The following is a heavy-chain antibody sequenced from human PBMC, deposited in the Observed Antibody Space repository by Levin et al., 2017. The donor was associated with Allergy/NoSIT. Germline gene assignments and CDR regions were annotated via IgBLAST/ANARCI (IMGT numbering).Heavy chain of an antibody. CDR2: ITWHSGSI. CDR1: GFTFDDYS. J-gene: IGHJ4*02. CDR3: AKDRASAGLFDY. Sequence: GGSLRLSCAASGFTFDDYSMHWVRQAPGKGLEWVSGITWHSGSIEYADSVKGRFTISRDNARNSLYLQMNSLKAEDTALYYCAKDRASAGLFDYWGQGTLVTVSS. V-gene: IGHV3-9*01. D-gene: IGHD6-13*01.